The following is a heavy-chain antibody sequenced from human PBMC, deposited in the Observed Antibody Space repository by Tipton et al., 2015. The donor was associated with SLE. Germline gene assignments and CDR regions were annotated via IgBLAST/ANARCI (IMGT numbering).Heavy chain of an antibody. CDR1: GFTFSSYS. D-gene: IGHD6-19*01. CDR2: ISSSSSTI. J-gene: IGHJ3*02. Sequence: SLRLSCAASGFTFSSYSMNWVHQAPGKGLEWVSYISSSSSTIYYADSVEGRFTISRDNAKNSLYLQMNSLRAEDTAVYYCARSSGWSIWGQGTMVTVSS. CDR3: ARSSGWSI. V-gene: IGHV3-48*01.